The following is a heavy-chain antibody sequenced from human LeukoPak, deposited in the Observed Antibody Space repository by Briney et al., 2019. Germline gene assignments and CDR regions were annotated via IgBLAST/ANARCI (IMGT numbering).Heavy chain of an antibody. CDR1: GGTFSSYA. J-gene: IGHJ4*02. D-gene: IGHD5/OR15-5a*01. Sequence: SVKVSCKASGGTFSSYAISWVRQAPGQGLEWMGGIIPIFGTANYAQKFQGRVTITTDESTSTAYMELSSLRAEDTAVYYCARNPIFDSAFDYRGQGTLVTVSS. CDR2: IIPIFGTA. CDR3: ARNPIFDSAFDY. V-gene: IGHV1-69*05.